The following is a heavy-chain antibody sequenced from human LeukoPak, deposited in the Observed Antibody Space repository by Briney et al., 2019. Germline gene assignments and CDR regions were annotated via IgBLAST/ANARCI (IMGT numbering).Heavy chain of an antibody. V-gene: IGHV3-33*01. CDR2: IWYDGSNK. D-gene: IGHD3-3*02. CDR1: GFKFRNYG. Sequence: GGSLRLSCAGSGFKFRNYGMHWVRQAPGKGLEWVAVIWYDGSNKYYADSVKGRFTISRDNSKNTLYVQMNSLRVEDTAVYYCATSLGESTFETWGQGTLVTVSS. J-gene: IGHJ5*02. CDR3: ATSLGESTFET.